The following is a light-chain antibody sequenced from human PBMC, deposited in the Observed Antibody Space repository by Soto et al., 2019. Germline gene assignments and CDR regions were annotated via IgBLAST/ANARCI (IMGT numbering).Light chain of an antibody. V-gene: IGKV3-20*01. CDR1: QSVTFRY. CDR3: QQYGSSPPWT. Sequence: EIVLTQSPGTLSLSPGERATLTCRASQSVTFRYLAWYQQKPGQAPRLLIYGASSRATGIPDRFSGSGSGTDFTLTISRLEPDDFAVSYCQQYGSSPPWTFGQGTKVEIK. CDR2: GAS. J-gene: IGKJ1*01.